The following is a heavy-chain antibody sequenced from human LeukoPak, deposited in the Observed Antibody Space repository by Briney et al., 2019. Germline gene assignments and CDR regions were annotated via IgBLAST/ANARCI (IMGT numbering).Heavy chain of an antibody. Sequence: GESLRLSCAASAFTCKSYGMDWFRQAPGKGREWVALIRSDGSDKYYADSVKGRFTISRDTSMNTLFLQRNRPTPEDTAVYYCGRGRWQLDYWGQGTLVTVSS. J-gene: IGHJ4*02. V-gene: IGHV3-30*02. CDR3: GRGRWQLDY. CDR1: AFTCKSYG. CDR2: IRSDGSDK. D-gene: IGHD4-23*01.